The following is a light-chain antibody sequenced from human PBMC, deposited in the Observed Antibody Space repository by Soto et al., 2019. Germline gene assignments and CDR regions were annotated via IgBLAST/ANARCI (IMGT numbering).Light chain of an antibody. V-gene: IGLV1-51*01. CDR2: DDN. CDR3: GSWDSSLSAYV. Sequence: QSVLTQPPSVSGTPGQRVTISCSGSSSSIGGNSVSWYQQLPGTAPKLLIYDDNKRPSGIPDRFSGSKSGTSATLGITGFQTGDEADYYCGSWDSSLSAYVFGTGTKATVL. J-gene: IGLJ1*01. CDR1: SSSIGGNS.